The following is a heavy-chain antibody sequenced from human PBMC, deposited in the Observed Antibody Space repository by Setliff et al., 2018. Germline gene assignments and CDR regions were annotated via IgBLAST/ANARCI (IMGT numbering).Heavy chain of an antibody. CDR1: GGSISSSSYY. J-gene: IGHJ4*02. CDR3: ARERLYYNFWSGYSDY. CDR2: IYYSGST. V-gene: IGHV4-39*07. Sequence: SETLSLTCTVSGGSISSSSYYWGWIRQPPGKGLEWIGSIYYSGSTYYNPSLKSRVTISVDTSKNQFSLKLSSVTAADTAVYYCARERLYYNFWSGYSDYWGLGTLVTVS. D-gene: IGHD3-3*01.